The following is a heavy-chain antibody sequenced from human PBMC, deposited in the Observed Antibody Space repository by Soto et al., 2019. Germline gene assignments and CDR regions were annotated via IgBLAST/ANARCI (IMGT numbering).Heavy chain of an antibody. CDR3: ARGYCSGGSCYSGPFDY. CDR1: GGTFSSYA. J-gene: IGHJ4*02. V-gene: IGHV1-69*12. CDR2: IIPIFGTA. D-gene: IGHD2-15*01. Sequence: QVQLVQSGAEVKKPGSSVKVSCKASGGTFSSYAISWVRQAPGQGLEWMGGIIPIFGTANYAQKFQGRVTITADESTSTGYRELRSLRSEDTAVYYCARGYCSGGSCYSGPFDYWGQGTLVTVSS.